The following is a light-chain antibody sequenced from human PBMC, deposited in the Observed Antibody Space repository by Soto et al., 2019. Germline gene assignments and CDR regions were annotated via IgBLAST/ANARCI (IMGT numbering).Light chain of an antibody. V-gene: IGKV3-20*01. CDR3: QQYGSSPPVT. Sequence: EIVVTLSSCTLSLSTWERAALSCMAIQTVTRSYLAWYQQKPGQAPRLLIYGASTRATGIPARFSSSGSGTDFTLTTSRLEPEDFAVYYCQQYGSSPPVTVGQGTKVDIK. CDR1: QTVTRSY. J-gene: IGKJ1*01. CDR2: GAS.